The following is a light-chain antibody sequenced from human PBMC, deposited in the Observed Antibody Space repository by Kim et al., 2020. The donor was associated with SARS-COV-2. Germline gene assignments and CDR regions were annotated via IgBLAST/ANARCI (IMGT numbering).Light chain of an antibody. V-gene: IGLV10-54*01. Sequence: QTATLTCTENSNNVGNQGATWLQQHQGHPPKLLSYRNNNRPSGISERLSASRSGNTASLTITGLQPEDEADYYCSAWDSSLSAWVFGGGTQLTVL. CDR3: SAWDSSLSAWV. CDR2: RNN. J-gene: IGLJ3*02. CDR1: SNNVGNQG.